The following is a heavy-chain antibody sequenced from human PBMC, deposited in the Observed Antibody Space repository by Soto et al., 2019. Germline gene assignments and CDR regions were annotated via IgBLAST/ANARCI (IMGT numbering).Heavy chain of an antibody. V-gene: IGHV3-48*03. Sequence: EVQLVESGGGLVQPGGSLRLSCAASGFTFSSYEMNWVRQAPGKGLEWVSYISSSGSSIYYADSVKGRFTIPRDNAKNSLYLQMNSLRSEDTAVYYCARDGKWELLRFYYYGMDFWGQGTTVTVSS. CDR2: ISSSGSSI. CDR1: GFTFSSYE. CDR3: ARDGKWELLRFYYYGMDF. D-gene: IGHD1-26*01. J-gene: IGHJ6*02.